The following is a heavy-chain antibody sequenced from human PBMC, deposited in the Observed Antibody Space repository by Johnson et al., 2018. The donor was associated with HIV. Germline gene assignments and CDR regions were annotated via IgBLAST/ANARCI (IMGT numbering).Heavy chain of an antibody. V-gene: IGHV3-25*03. CDR3: TAVSYSDAFDI. J-gene: IGHJ3*02. CDR2: VNPNGDST. Sequence: VLLVESGGGLAKPAWSPRLSCAASQFIFSNYYMNCVRQAPGNGLELVGQVNPNGDSTYLIDSGKDRFTISRDDSKNTLYLQMNSLKTEDTAVYYCTAVSYSDAFDIWGQGTMVTVSS. D-gene: IGHD1-26*01. CDR1: QFIFSNYY.